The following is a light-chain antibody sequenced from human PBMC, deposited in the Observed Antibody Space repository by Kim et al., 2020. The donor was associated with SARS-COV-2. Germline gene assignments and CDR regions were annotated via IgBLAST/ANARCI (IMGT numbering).Light chain of an antibody. Sequence: ELTQPPSASGTPGQRLTISCSGGSSTTGRNYLYWYQQPPGTAPKLLIYRNNQRPSGVPDRFSGSKSETSASLVISGLQSEDEADYYCAVWDDSLRAWV. J-gene: IGLJ3*02. V-gene: IGLV1-47*01. CDR1: SSTTGRNY. CDR3: AVWDDSLRAWV. CDR2: RNN.